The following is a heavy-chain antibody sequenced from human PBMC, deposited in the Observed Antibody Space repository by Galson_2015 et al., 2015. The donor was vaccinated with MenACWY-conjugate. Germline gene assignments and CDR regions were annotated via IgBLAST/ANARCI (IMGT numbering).Heavy chain of an antibody. V-gene: IGHV3-33*01. CDR3: ARDPGSGAPIDH. Sequence: SLRLSCAASGFSFSSYGIHWVRQAPGKGLEWVAVIWHDGTNKYYADSVKGRFTISRDNSQNTLYLQMNSLRAEDSAVYYCARDPGSGAPIDHWGQGTLVTVSS. CDR2: IWHDGTNK. D-gene: IGHD3-10*01. CDR1: GFSFSSYG. J-gene: IGHJ4*02.